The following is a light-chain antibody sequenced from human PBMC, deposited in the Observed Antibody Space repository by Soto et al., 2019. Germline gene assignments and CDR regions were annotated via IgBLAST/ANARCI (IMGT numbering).Light chain of an antibody. Sequence: EIVVTQSPGTLSLSPGERATLSCRASQSVSSYLAWYQQKPGQAPRLLIYGASSRATGIPDRFSGSGSGTDFTLTISRLEPEDFAVYYCQQYGSSPRTFGQGTKVEIK. CDR3: QQYGSSPRT. CDR1: QSVSSY. CDR2: GAS. V-gene: IGKV3-20*01. J-gene: IGKJ1*01.